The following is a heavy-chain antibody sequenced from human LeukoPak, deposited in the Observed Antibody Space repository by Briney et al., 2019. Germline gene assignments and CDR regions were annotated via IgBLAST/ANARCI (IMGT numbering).Heavy chain of an antibody. CDR2: ISYDGSNK. Sequence: PGGSLRLSCAASAFTFSSYAMHWVRQAPGKGLEWVAVISYDGSNKCYADSVKGRFTMYRDNSKQTLYLQMNSLRAEDTAVYYCATLEEDYWGQGTLVTVSS. J-gene: IGHJ4*02. V-gene: IGHV3-30*03. CDR1: AFTFSSYA. CDR3: ATLEEDY. D-gene: IGHD3-3*01.